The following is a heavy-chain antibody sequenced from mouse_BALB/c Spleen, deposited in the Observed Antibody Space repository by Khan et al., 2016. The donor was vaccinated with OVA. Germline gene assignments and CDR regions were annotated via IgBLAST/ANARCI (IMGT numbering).Heavy chain of an antibody. J-gene: IGHJ4*01. CDR2: IWGGGGT. D-gene: IGHD2-14*01. CDR3: ARAYYRYYGYYAMDY. V-gene: IGHV2-6-4*01. CDR1: GFSLSRYN. Sequence: QVQLKQSGPGLVAPSQSLSITCTVSGFSLSRYNIHWVRQPPGKGLEWLGMIWGGGGTDYNSTLKSRLSIRKDNSKSQVLLKLNSLQTDETAKSYCARAYYRYYGYYAMDYGGQGTSVTVSS.